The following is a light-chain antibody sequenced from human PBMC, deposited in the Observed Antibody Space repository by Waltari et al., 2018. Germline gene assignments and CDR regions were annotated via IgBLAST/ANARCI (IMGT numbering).Light chain of an antibody. V-gene: IGKV3-11*01. Sequence: ENVLTQSPATLSLSPGERATLSCRASQSISSYLAWYQQKPGQAPRLLIYDASNRATGIPAMFSGSGSWTDFTLTISSLEPEDFAVYYCQQRSNWPPITFGQGTRLEIK. CDR1: QSISSY. CDR3: QQRSNWPPIT. CDR2: DAS. J-gene: IGKJ5*01.